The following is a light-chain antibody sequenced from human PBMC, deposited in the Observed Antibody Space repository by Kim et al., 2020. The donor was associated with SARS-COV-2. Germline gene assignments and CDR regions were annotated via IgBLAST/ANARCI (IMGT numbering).Light chain of an antibody. Sequence: AFVGDSVTIHCRASQGISNSLAWFQQKPGKVPKRLIFATSTLQSGVPSRFSGSGSGTEFTLTINSLQPEDFASYYCLQQNTYPWTFGQGTKVDIK. CDR1: QGISNS. CDR2: ATS. V-gene: IGKV1-17*03. CDR3: LQQNTYPWT. J-gene: IGKJ1*01.